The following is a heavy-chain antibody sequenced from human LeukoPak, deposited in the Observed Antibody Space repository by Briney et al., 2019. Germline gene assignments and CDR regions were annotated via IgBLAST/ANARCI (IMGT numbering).Heavy chain of an antibody. J-gene: IGHJ4*02. CDR2: ISERGGTT. Sequence: GGSLRLSCVVSGIILSNYAMSWVRQAPGKGLEWVSYISERGGTTTYADSVKGRFTISRDNSLNTMYLQMSSLRAEDTAVYFCAKRGVVIRGILVIGYHQEAYHYDYWGQGVLVTVSS. D-gene: IGHD3-10*01. CDR3: AKRGVVIRGILVIGYHQEAYHYDY. V-gene: IGHV3-23*01. CDR1: GIILSNYA.